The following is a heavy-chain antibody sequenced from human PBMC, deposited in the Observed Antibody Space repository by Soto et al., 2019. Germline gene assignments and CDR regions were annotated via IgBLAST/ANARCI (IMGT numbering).Heavy chain of an antibody. CDR2: INYSGST. V-gene: IGHV4-34*01. J-gene: IGHJ6*03. Sequence: SETLSLSCAVYGGSFCGYYWGWIRQPPGKGLEWIGEINYSGSTNYNPSLKSRVTISVDTSKNQFSLKLSSVTAADTAVYYCASARLNTYYYYYYMDVWGKGTTVTVSS. CDR1: GGSFCGYY. CDR3: ASARLNTYYYYYYMDV.